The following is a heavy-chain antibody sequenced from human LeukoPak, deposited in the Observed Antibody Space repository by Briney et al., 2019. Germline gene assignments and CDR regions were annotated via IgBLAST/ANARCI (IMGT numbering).Heavy chain of an antibody. D-gene: IGHD3-10*02. CDR3: AREGRGDVDFDY. J-gene: IGHJ4*02. CDR1: GDSVSGNSAT. V-gene: IGHV6-1*01. Sequence: SQTLSVTCAISGDSVSGNSATWNWIRQSPSRGLEWLGRTYYRSKWYNNYAVSVKSRITINPDTSKNQFSLQLNSVTPEDTAVYYCAREGRGDVDFDYWGQGTLVTVSS. CDR2: TYYRSKWYN.